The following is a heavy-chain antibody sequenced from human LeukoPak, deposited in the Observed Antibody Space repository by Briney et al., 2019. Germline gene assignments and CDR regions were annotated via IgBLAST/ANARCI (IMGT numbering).Heavy chain of an antibody. D-gene: IGHD4-17*01. J-gene: IGHJ4*02. CDR2: IYHSGIT. CDR1: GYSINSGYY. CDR3: ARGYGDFRVEGRYFHS. V-gene: IGHV4-38-2*02. Sequence: SETLSLTCTVSGYSINSGYYWGWIRQPPGKGLEWIGSIYHSGITYYNPSLKSRVTISVDTSKNQFSLKLSSVTAADTAVYYCARGYGDFRVEGRYFHSWGQGTLVTVSS.